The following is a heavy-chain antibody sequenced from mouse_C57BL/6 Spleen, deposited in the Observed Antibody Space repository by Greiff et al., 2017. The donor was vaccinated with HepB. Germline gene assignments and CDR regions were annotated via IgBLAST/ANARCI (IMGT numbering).Heavy chain of an antibody. CDR1: GYTFTSYW. Sequence: QVQLKQPGAELVRPGSSVKLSCKASGYTFTSYWMHWVKQRPIQGLEWIGNIDPSDSETHYNQKFKDKATLTVDKSSSTAYMQLSSLTSEDSAVYYCARGEGDYGFAYWGQGTLVTVSA. D-gene: IGHD2-4*01. CDR3: ARGEGDYGFAY. CDR2: IDPSDSET. J-gene: IGHJ3*01. V-gene: IGHV1-52*01.